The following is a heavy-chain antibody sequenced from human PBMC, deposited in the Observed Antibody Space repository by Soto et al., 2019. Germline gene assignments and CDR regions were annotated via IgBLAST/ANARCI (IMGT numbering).Heavy chain of an antibody. D-gene: IGHD2-15*01. CDR3: ARDQGYSYGMDV. J-gene: IGHJ6*02. V-gene: IGHV4-30-4*01. CDR2: IYYSGST. CDR1: GGSISSGDYY. Sequence: SETRSLTCTVSGGSISSGDYYWSWIRQPPGKGLEWIGYIYYSGSTYYNPSLKSRVTISVDTSKNQFSLKLSSVTAADTAVYYCARDQGYSYGMDVWGQGTTVTVSS.